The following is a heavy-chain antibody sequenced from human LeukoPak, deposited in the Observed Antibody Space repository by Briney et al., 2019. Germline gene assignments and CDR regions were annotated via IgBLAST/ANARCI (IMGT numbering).Heavy chain of an antibody. V-gene: IGHV3-11*01. CDR1: GFTFSDYY. CDR3: ASDIAAAGTNYSFDY. CDR2: ISSSGSTI. D-gene: IGHD6-13*01. Sequence: PGGSLRLSCAASGFTFSDYYMSWIRQAPGKGLEWVSYISSSGSTIYYADSVKGRFTISRDNAKNSLYLQMNSLRAEHTAVYYCASDIAAAGTNYSFDYWGQGTLVTVSS. J-gene: IGHJ4*02.